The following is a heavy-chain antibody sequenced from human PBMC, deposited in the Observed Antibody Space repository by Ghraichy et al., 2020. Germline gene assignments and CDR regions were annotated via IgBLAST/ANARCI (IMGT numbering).Heavy chain of an antibody. J-gene: IGHJ4*02. CDR3: ARAFRDDSSGYYYSFFDY. V-gene: IGHV1-2*02. D-gene: IGHD3-22*01. CDR2: IIPNSGGT. CDR1: GYTFTGYY. Sequence: ASVKVSCKASGYTFTGYYMLWVRQAPGQGLEWMGWIIPNSGGTNYAQKFQGRVTMTRDTSISTAYMELSRLRSDDTAVYYCARAFRDDSSGYYYSFFDYCGQGTLVTVSS.